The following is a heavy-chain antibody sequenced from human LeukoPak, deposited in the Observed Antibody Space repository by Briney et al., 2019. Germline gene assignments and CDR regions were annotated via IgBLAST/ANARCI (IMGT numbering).Heavy chain of an antibody. CDR1: GYTFTSYG. Sequence: ASVKVSCKASGYTFTSYGISWVRQAPGQGLEWMGWISAYNGNTNYAQKLQGRVTMTTDTSTSTPYMELRSLRSDDTAVYYCASLDILTGYSLGYWGQGTLVTVSS. D-gene: IGHD3-9*01. V-gene: IGHV1-18*01. J-gene: IGHJ4*02. CDR2: ISAYNGNT. CDR3: ASLDILTGYSLGY.